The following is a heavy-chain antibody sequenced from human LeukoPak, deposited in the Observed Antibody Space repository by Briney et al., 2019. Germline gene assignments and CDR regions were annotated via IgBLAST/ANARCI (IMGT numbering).Heavy chain of an antibody. V-gene: IGHV4-34*01. CDR2: INHSGST. D-gene: IGHD3-3*01. CDR3: ARGGRGYYDFWSGYLDY. Sequence: PSETLSLTCAVYGGSFSGYYWSWIRQPPGKGLEWIGEINHSGSTNYNPSLKSRVTISVDTSKNQFSLKLSSVTAADTAVYYCARGGRGYYDFWSGYLDYWGQGTLVTVSS. CDR1: GGSFSGYY. J-gene: IGHJ4*02.